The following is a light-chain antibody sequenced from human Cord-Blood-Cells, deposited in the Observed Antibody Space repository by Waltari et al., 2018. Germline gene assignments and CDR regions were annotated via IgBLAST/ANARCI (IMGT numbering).Light chain of an antibody. CDR2: DVS. CDR1: SSDVGGYNY. V-gene: IGLV2-11*01. CDR3: CSYAGSYTWV. Sequence: QSALTQPRSVSGSPGQSVTISCTGTSSDVGGYNYVSWYQQHPGKAPKLMIYDVSKWPSGGPDRCSGSKSGNTASLTISGLQAEDEADYYCCSYAGSYTWVFGGGTKLTVL. J-gene: IGLJ3*02.